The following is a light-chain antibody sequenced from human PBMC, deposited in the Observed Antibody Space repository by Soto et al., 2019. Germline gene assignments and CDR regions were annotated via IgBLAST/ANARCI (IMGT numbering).Light chain of an antibody. CDR3: QQYDNSLWT. CDR2: GAS. J-gene: IGKJ1*01. Sequence: LVMTQSPATLSVSPGERATLSCRASQSVSIDLAWYQQTPGQAPRLLISGASSRATGIPDRFSGSGSGTDFTLTISRLEPEDFAVYYCQQYDNSLWTFGQGTKVDIK. V-gene: IGKV3D-15*01. CDR1: QSVSID.